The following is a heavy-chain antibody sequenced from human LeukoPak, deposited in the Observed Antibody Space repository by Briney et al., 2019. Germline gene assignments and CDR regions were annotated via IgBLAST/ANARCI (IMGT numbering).Heavy chain of an antibody. CDR3: AKVSGYAITGTTAGSYYYGMDV. V-gene: IGHV3-30*18. Sequence: GGSLRLSCAASGFTFSSYGMHWVRQAPGKGLEWVAVISYDGSNKYYADSVKGRFTISRDNSKNTLYLRMNSLRAEDTAVYYCAKVSGYAITGTTAGSYYYGMDVWGKGTTVTVSS. J-gene: IGHJ6*04. CDR1: GFTFSSYG. D-gene: IGHD1-20*01. CDR2: ISYDGSNK.